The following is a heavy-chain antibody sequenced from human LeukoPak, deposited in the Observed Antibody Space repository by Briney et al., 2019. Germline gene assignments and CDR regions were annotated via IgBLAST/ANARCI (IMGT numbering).Heavy chain of an antibody. CDR1: DASFSGYY. V-gene: IGHV4-34*01. J-gene: IGHJ4*02. CDR3: ASRSSYDYVWGSYRRYYFDY. D-gene: IGHD3-16*02. Sequence: PSETLSLTCTVYDASFSGYYWSWIRQPPGKGLEWIGEINHSGSTYYNPSLKSRVTISVDTSKNQFSLKLSSVTAADTAVYYCASRSSYDYVWGSYRRYYFDYWGQGTLVTVSS. CDR2: INHSGST.